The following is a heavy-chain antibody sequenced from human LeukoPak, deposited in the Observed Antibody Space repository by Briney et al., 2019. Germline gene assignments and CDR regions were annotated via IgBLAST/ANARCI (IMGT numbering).Heavy chain of an antibody. V-gene: IGHV3-23*01. CDR3: GKDLYDFGYGGY. CDR2: INGSGGST. Sequence: GGSLRLSCAASGFTFSSYAMRWVRQAPGKGLEWVSPINGSGGSTSYADSVKGRFTISRDNSKNTLYLQMNSLRAEDTAVYYCGKDLYDFGYGGYWGQGTVVTVSS. CDR1: GFTFSSYA. D-gene: IGHD3-10*01. J-gene: IGHJ4*02.